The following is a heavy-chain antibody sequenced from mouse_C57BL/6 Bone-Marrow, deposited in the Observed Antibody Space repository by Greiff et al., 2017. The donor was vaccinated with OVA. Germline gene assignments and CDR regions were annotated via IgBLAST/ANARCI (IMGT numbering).Heavy chain of an antibody. CDR1: GYSFTGYY. Sequence: EVQLMESGPELVKPGASVKISCKASGYSFTGYYMHWVKQSHGHILDWIGYIYPYNGVSSYNQKFKGKATLTVDTSSSTAYMELRSLTSEDSAVCCCARGDGYYDFDVWGTGTTVTVSS. D-gene: IGHD2-3*01. CDR2: IYPYNGVS. V-gene: IGHV1-31*01. CDR3: ARGDGYYDFDV. J-gene: IGHJ1*03.